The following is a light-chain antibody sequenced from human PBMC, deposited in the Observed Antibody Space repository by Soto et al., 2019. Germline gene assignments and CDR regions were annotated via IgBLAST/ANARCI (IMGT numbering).Light chain of an antibody. Sequence: EIVLTQSPATLSLSPGERATLSCRASQSVSSYLAWYQQKPGQAPRLLIYDASNRATGVPARFSGSGSGTDFTLPISSLEPEDFAVYYCHQRSNWLWTFGQGTKVEIK. CDR1: QSVSSY. CDR3: HQRSNWLWT. J-gene: IGKJ1*01. V-gene: IGKV3-11*01. CDR2: DAS.